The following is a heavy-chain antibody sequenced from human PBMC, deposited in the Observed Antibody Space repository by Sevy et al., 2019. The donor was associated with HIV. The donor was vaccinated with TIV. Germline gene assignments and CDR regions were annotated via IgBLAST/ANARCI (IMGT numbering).Heavy chain of an antibody. CDR2: IYYSGSP. CDR3: ASLDYGDYDAFDI. Sequence: SETLSLTCTVSGGSISSSSYYWGWIRQPPGKGLEWIGSIYYSGSPYYNPSLKSRVTISVDTSKTQFSLKLSSVTAADPAVYYCASLDYGDYDAFDIWGQGTMVTVSS. D-gene: IGHD4-17*01. CDR1: GGSISSSSYY. J-gene: IGHJ3*02. V-gene: IGHV4-39*01.